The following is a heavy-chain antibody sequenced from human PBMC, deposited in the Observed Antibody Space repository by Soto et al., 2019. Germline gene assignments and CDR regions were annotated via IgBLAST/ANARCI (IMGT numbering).Heavy chain of an antibody. Sequence: EVQLLESGGDLVQPGGSLSLSCAVSGFSLTTYAMTWVRQAPGGGLEWVATITGGTGPTSYGDSVKGRFTVSRDISKNTLYLRMNSLRVDDTAISYCVKGLNNDIFDTWGQGTLVTVSS. V-gene: IGHV3-23*01. D-gene: IGHD1-1*01. J-gene: IGHJ4*02. CDR3: VKGLNNDIFDT. CDR1: GFSLTTYA. CDR2: ITGGTGPT.